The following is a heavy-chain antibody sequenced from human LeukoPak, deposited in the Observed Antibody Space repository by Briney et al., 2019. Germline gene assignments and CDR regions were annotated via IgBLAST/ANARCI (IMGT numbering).Heavy chain of an antibody. CDR2: MNPNSGNT. D-gene: IGHD6-19*01. CDR3: ASLGRIAVAGPFDY. Sequence: ASVKVSCKASGYTFTSYDINWVRQATGQGLEWMGWMNPNSGNTGYAQKFQGRVTMTRNTSISTAYMELSSLRSEDTAVYYCASLGRIAVAGPFDYWGQGTLVTVSS. V-gene: IGHV1-8*01. CDR1: GYTFTSYD. J-gene: IGHJ4*02.